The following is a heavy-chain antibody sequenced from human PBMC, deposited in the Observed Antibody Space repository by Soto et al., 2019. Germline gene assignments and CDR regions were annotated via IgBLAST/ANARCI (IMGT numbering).Heavy chain of an antibody. CDR2: INHCGGT. J-gene: IGHJ6*02. CDR1: GGSFSGYY. V-gene: IGHV4-34*02. D-gene: IGHD3-3*02. CDR3: ARDRQYYQFWSGCQNEGPCAMDV. Sequence: QLQPEQWGAGLLKPSETLSLTCAVYGGSFSGYYWTWIRQAPGKGLEWIGEINHCGGTNYNSSLKSRVTISVDTSKNQFSLILYSVTAADTAVYYCARDRQYYQFWSGCQNEGPCAMDVWGQGTTVTVSS.